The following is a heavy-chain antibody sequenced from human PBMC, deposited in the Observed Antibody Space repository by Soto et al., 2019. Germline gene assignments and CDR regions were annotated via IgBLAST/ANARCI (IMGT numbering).Heavy chain of an antibody. CDR2: INPSGGST. Sequence: GASVKVSCEASGYSFTSYYMHWVRQAPGQGLEWMGIINPSGGSTSYAQKFQGRVTMTRDTSTSTVYMELSSLRSEDTAVYYCARDPQFVSDCSSTSCPEYYYYYYMDVWGKGTTVTVSS. D-gene: IGHD2-2*01. V-gene: IGHV1-46*03. J-gene: IGHJ6*03. CDR1: GYSFTSYY. CDR3: ARDPQFVSDCSSTSCPEYYYYYYMDV.